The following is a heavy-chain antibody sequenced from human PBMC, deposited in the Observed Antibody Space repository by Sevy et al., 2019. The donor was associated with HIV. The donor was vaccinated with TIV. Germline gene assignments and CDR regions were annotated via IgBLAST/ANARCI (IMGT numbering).Heavy chain of an antibody. CDR1: GFTFDDYA. V-gene: IGHV3-49*03. Sequence: GGSLRLSCTTSGFTFDDYAMSWFRQAPGKGLEWVAFITRNSYEAYGGTTDYAASVKGRFIISRDDSKSIAYLQMNSLKTEDTAVYYCTRGLATADTTEYYFDYRGQGILVTVSS. D-gene: IGHD5-12*01. CDR3: TRGLATADTTEYYFDY. J-gene: IGHJ4*02. CDR2: ITRNSYEAYGGTT.